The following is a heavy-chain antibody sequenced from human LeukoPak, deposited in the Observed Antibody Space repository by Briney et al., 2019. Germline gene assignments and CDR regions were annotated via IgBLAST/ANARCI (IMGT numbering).Heavy chain of an antibody. J-gene: IGHJ4*02. Sequence: GESLKISCQGSGYRFNSYWIAWVRQMPGKGLEWMGIIYPGDSDTRYSPFFRGQITISADKSINTAYLRWSSLKASDTAMYYCARAYYCGGGSCKLEYWGQGTLVTVSS. CDR1: GYRFNSYW. CDR2: IYPGDSDT. D-gene: IGHD2-15*01. V-gene: IGHV5-51*01. CDR3: ARAYYCGGGSCKLEY.